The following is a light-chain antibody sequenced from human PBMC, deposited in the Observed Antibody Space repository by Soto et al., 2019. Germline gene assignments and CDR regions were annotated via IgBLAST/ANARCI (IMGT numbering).Light chain of an antibody. J-gene: IGKJ2*01. Sequence: DIQMTQSPSTLSASVGDRVTITCRASQSISSGLAWYQQKPGKAPKVLIYDASTLETGVPSRFSGSGSGTEFTLTIDSLQPDDFATYFCQQYNGLSYTFGQGTKLEIK. CDR3: QQYNGLSYT. CDR1: QSISSG. V-gene: IGKV1-5*01. CDR2: DAS.